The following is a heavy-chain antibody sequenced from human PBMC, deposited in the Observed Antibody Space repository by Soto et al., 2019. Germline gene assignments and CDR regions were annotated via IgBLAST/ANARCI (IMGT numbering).Heavy chain of an antibody. Sequence: EVQLLESGGGLVQPGGSLRLSCAASGFTFSSYSMNWVRQAPGKGLEWVSYISSSSSTIYYADSVKGRFTISRDNAKNSLYLQMNSLRDEDTAVYYCARDYDFWSGSPSYGMDVWGQGTTVTVSS. J-gene: IGHJ6*02. V-gene: IGHV3-48*02. D-gene: IGHD3-3*01. CDR3: ARDYDFWSGSPSYGMDV. CDR1: GFTFSSYS. CDR2: ISSSSSTI.